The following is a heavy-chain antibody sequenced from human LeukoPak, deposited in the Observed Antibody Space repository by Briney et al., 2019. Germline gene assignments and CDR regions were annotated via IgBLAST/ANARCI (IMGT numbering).Heavy chain of an antibody. D-gene: IGHD6-25*01. J-gene: IGHJ4*02. Sequence: SETLSLTCTVSGGSISIYCRSWVRQPQGKGMEWNGYIYKTGSSNYNPTLKSRVTISVDTSKNQFSLKLSSVTAADTAVYYCARDHGGYHPSAFDYWGQGTLVTVSS. CDR2: IYKTGSS. V-gene: IGHV4-59*01. CDR3: ARDHGGYHPSAFDY. CDR1: GGSISIYC.